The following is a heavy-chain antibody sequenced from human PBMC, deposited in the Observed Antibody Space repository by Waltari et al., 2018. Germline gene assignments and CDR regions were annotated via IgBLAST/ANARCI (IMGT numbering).Heavy chain of an antibody. D-gene: IGHD6-6*01. CDR2: IWYDGSNK. J-gene: IGHJ6*02. CDR1: GFPFSSDG. CDR3: ARWGGQLGYYGMDV. Sequence: QVQLVESGGGVVQPGRSLRLPCAASGFPFSSDGLARGRQAPGKGLEWVAVIWYDGSNKYYADSVKGRFTISRDNSKNTLYLQMNSLRAEDTAVYYCARWGGQLGYYGMDVWGQGTTVTVSS. V-gene: IGHV3-33*01.